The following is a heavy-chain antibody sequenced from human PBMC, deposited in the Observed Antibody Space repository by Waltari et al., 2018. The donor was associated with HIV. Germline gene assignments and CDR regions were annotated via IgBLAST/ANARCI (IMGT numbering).Heavy chain of an antibody. Sequence: QVQLQQWGAGLLKPSETLSLTCAVYGGSFSGYYWSWIRQPPGKGLEWIGEINHSGSTNYNPSLKSRVTRSVDTAKNQFSLKLSSVTAADTAVYYCARQGCSGGSCYRVVGYWGQGTLVTVSS. CDR1: GGSFSGYY. J-gene: IGHJ4*02. V-gene: IGHV4-34*01. D-gene: IGHD2-15*01. CDR2: INHSGST. CDR3: ARQGCSGGSCYRVVGY.